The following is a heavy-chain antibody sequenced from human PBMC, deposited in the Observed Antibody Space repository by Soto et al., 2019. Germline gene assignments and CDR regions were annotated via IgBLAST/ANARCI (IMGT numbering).Heavy chain of an antibody. CDR2: IYYSGST. Sequence: QVQLQESGPGLVKPSETLSLTCTVSGGSISSYYWSWIRQPPGKGLEWIGYIYYSGSTNYNPSLKSRVTISVDTSKNQFSLKLSSVTAADTAVYYCGGEKVRGVIDYWGQGTLVTVSS. D-gene: IGHD3-10*01. CDR1: GGSISSYY. J-gene: IGHJ4*02. CDR3: GGEKVRGVIDY. V-gene: IGHV4-59*08.